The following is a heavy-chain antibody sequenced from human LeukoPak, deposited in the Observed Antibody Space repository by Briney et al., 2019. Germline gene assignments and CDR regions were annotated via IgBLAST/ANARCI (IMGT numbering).Heavy chain of an antibody. J-gene: IGHJ6*03. Sequence: PSETLSLTCTVSGGSIKNYYWTWIRQPPGKRLEWIGYIYYSGSTSSNPSLKSRVTISVDTSKNQFSLGLKYVTAADTAVYYCARDVPRGTGYMDVWGKGTTVTVSS. V-gene: IGHV4-59*01. CDR3: ARDVPRGTGYMDV. CDR1: GGSIKNYY. CDR2: IYYSGST. D-gene: IGHD3-10*01.